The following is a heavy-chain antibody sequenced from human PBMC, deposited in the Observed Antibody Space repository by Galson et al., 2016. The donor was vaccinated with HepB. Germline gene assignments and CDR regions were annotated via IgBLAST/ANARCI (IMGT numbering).Heavy chain of an antibody. CDR2: INHGGST. CDR1: GGSFGTYY. V-gene: IGHV4-34*01. Sequence: SETLSLTCAVYGGSFGTYYWSWIRQSPEKGLEWLGEINHGGSTKYNPSLESRVIISIDTSKNQFSLKLFSVTAADTAVYYCARHLLIDDYGALEDLNWFDPWGQGTLVTVSS. CDR3: ARHLLIDDYGALEDLNWFDP. J-gene: IGHJ5*02. D-gene: IGHD4-17*01.